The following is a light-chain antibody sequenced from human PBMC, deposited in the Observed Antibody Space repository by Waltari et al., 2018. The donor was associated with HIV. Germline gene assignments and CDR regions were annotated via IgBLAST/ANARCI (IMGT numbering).Light chain of an antibody. Sequence: QSALTQPASVSGSPGQSITNPCTGTNRDIGQYNLVSAYQQHPGKVPKVLIFAVSTRPSGISHRVSGSKSDNPASLTIYGLQAEDEDDDDCSSCATGNTDVFGTGTSVTV. CDR3: SSCATGNTDV. CDR1: NRDIGQYNL. CDR2: AVS. J-gene: IGLJ1*01. V-gene: IGLV2-23*02.